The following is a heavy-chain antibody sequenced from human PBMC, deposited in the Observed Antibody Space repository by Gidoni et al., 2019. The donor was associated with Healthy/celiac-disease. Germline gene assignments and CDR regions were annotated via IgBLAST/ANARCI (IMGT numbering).Heavy chain of an antibody. Sequence: QVQLVESGGGVVQPGRSLRLSCAASGFTFSSYAMHWVRQAPGKGLEWVAVISYDGSNKYYADSVKGRFTISRDNSKNTLYLQMNSLRAEDTAVYYCASSITMVRGVIRYWGQGTLVTVSS. CDR1: GFTFSSYA. V-gene: IGHV3-30-3*01. CDR3: ASSITMVRGVIRY. J-gene: IGHJ4*02. CDR2: ISYDGSNK. D-gene: IGHD3-10*01.